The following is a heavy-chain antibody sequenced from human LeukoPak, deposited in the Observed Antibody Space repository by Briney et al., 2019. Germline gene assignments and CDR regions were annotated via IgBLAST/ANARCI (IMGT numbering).Heavy chain of an antibody. V-gene: IGHV3-30*04. D-gene: IGHD3-10*02. CDR2: ISYDGKKK. CDR1: QFSFSSYA. CDR3: VFAVSASGIWFDP. Sequence: PGGSLRLSCEVSQFSFSSYAMNWVRQAPGKGLEWVAVISYDGKKKYYADSVKWRFTISRDNSKNTLYLQMNTLRPDDTAVYYCVFAVSASGIWFDPWGQGTLVTVSS. J-gene: IGHJ5*02.